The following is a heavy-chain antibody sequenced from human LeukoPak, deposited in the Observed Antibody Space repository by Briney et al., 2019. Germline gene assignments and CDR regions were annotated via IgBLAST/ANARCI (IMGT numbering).Heavy chain of an antibody. J-gene: IGHJ4*02. V-gene: IGHV3-30*14. CDR2: ISYDGSNE. D-gene: IGHD3-22*01. CDR3: ARGSSYYDSSGYLI. CDR1: GFTFSSYA. Sequence: GGSLRLSCTASGFTFSSYAMHWVRQAPGKGLECVAVISYDGSNEHYADSVKGRFTISRENAKNSLYPQMNSLRAGDTAVYYCARGSSYYDSSGYLIWGQGTLVTVSS.